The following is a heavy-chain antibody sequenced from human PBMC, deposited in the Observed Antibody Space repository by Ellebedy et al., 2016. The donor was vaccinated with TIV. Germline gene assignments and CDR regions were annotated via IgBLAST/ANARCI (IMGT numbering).Heavy chain of an antibody. CDR3: ARQADYYDTSGYYYTYFDY. CDR1: GYSFTSYW. CDR2: IYPGDSDT. D-gene: IGHD3-22*01. V-gene: IGHV5-51*01. Sequence: GGSLRLSXKGSGYSFTSYWIAWVRQMPGKGLEWMGIIYPGDSDTRYSPSFQGQVTISADKSISTAYLQWSSLKASDTAMYYCARQADYYDTSGYYYTYFDYWGQGTLVTVSS. J-gene: IGHJ4*02.